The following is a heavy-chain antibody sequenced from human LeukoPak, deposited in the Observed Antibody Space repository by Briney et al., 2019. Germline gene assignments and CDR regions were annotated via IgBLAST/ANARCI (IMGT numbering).Heavy chain of an antibody. CDR2: IYYSGST. Sequence: SETLSLTCTVSGVSISSYYWSWIRQPPGKGLEWIGYIYYSGSTSYNPSLKSRVTISVDTSKNQFSLKLSSVTAADTAVYYCARVSSYQAARLDYWGQGTLVTVSS. CDR3: ARVSSYQAARLDY. CDR1: GVSISSYY. J-gene: IGHJ4*02. V-gene: IGHV4-59*01. D-gene: IGHD6-6*01.